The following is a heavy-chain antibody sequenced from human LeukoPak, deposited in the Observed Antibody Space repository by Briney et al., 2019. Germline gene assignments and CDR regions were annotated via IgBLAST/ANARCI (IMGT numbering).Heavy chain of an antibody. Sequence: PGGSQRLSCVVSGYCFSTNRMTSARQAPGKGLEWVATILPGGRESYRVDSVKGRYTISRDNDKNSLYLQMNILRAEDRAVYYCMSAHGYWGGGTLVSVTS. J-gene: IGHJ4*02. CDR3: MSAHGY. CDR1: GYCFSTNR. CDR2: ILPGGRES. V-gene: IGHV3-7*01.